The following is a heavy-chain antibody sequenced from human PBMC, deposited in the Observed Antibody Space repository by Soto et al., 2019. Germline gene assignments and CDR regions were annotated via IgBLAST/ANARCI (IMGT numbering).Heavy chain of an antibody. CDR3: ARVWGGAFDI. D-gene: IGHD3-10*01. Sequence: AGTLSLTCAVSGGSISSYYWSWIRQPPGKGLEWIGYIYYTGTTNYNPSLKSRVTISVDTSKNQFSLKLSSVTAADTAVYYCARVWGGAFDIWGQGTMVT. J-gene: IGHJ3*02. CDR2: IYYTGTT. V-gene: IGHV4-59*01. CDR1: GGSISSYY.